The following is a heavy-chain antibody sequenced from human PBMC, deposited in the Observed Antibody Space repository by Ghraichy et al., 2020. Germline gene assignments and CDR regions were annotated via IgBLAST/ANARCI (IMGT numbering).Heavy chain of an antibody. J-gene: IGHJ4*02. V-gene: IGHV4-34*01. CDR2: INHIASA. CDR1: NGPFDSYY. CDR3: ARGRKSSQKLVPLPFDY. Sequence: SETLSLTCAVYNGPFDSYYWSWIRQPPGKGLEWIGEINHIASASYSPSLKSRVTLSVDRSKNQFSLRLSCVTAADTAVYYCARGRKSSQKLVPLPFDYWGQGTLVNVSS. D-gene: IGHD6-13*01.